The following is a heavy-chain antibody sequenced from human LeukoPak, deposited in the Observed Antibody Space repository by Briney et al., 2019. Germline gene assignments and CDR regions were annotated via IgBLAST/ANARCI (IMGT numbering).Heavy chain of an antibody. CDR2: IFPGDADT. V-gene: IGHV5-51*01. D-gene: IGHD5-24*01. Sequence: GESPKISCKGSGYISISYCIGWVRQMPGKGLEWMGIIFPGDADTRYSTSFQGQVTISADKSISTAYLQWSSLKALDTAMYYCATLRFSGIGDGYNMDFDYWGQGTLVTVSS. J-gene: IGHJ4*02. CDR1: GYISISYC. CDR3: ATLRFSGIGDGYNMDFDY.